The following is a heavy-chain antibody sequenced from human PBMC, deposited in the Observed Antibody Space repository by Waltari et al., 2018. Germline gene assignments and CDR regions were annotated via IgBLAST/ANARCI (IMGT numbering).Heavy chain of an antibody. Sequence: QVQLQQWGAGLLKPSETLSLTCAVYGGSFSGYSWSWIRQPPGKGLEWIGEINHSGSTNYNPSLKSRVTISVDTSKNQFSLKLSSVTAADTAVYYCARGLVGATRLDYWGQGTLVTVSS. V-gene: IGHV4-34*01. CDR2: INHSGST. CDR3: ARGLVGATRLDY. CDR1: GGSFSGYS. D-gene: IGHD1-26*01. J-gene: IGHJ4*02.